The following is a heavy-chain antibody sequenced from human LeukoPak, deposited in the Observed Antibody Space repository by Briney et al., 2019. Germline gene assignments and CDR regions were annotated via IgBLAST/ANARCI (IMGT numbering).Heavy chain of an antibody. Sequence: PGGSLRLSCAVSGFIVSSNCMTWVRQAPGKGLEWVSVIYSGGRTYYADSVKGRFTTSRDNSKNTLYLQMNSLRAEDTAVYYCARAPDGYEAFDIWGQGTMVTVSS. J-gene: IGHJ3*02. CDR2: IYSGGRT. D-gene: IGHD3-22*01. V-gene: IGHV3-66*01. CDR3: ARAPDGYEAFDI. CDR1: GFIVSSNC.